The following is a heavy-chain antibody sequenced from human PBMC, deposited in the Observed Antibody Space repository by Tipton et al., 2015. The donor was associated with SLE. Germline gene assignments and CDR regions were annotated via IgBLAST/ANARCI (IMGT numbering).Heavy chain of an antibody. D-gene: IGHD3-3*01. CDR2: IYYSGST. V-gene: IGHV4-39*07. CDR3: ARGLRITIFGVVNRFDY. Sequence: TLSLTCTVSGGSISSSSYYWGWIRQPPGKGLEWIGSIYYSGSTYYNPSLKSRVTISVDTSKNQFSLKLSSVTAADTAVYYCARGLRITIFGVVNRFDYWGQGTLVTVSS. J-gene: IGHJ4*02. CDR1: GGSISSSSYY.